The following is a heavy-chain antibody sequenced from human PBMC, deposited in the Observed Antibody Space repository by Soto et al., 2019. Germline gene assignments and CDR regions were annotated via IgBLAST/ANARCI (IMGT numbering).Heavy chain of an antibody. J-gene: IGHJ6*02. V-gene: IGHV4-34*01. CDR3: ARVTGRYYYGMDV. CDR1: GGSFSGYY. CDR2: INHSGST. Sequence: QVQLQQWGAGLLKPSETLSLTCAVYGGSFSGYYWSWIRQPPGKGLEWIGEINHSGSTNYNPSLKRRVTISVDTSKNQFSLKLSSVTAADTAVYYCARVTGRYYYGMDVWGQGTKVTVSS.